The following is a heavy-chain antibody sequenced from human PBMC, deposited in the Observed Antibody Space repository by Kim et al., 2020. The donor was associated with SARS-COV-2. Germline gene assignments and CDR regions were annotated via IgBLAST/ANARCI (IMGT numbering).Heavy chain of an antibody. D-gene: IGHD3-10*01. V-gene: IGHV3-7*01. J-gene: IGHJ4*02. CDR3: ARGRGIDY. CDR2: GSEK. Sequence: GSEKSFVDSGRGRFTVSRENAKNTRYLQMNDWRAEDTAVYYCARGRGIDYWGQGTLVTVSS.